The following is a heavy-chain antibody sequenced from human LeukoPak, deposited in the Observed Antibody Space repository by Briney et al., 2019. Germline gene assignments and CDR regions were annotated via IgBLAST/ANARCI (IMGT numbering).Heavy chain of an antibody. CDR2: INPNSGDR. J-gene: IGHJ4*02. D-gene: IGHD6-6*01. V-gene: IGHV1-2*02. Sequence: ASVKVSCKASAYTFTGYYMHWVRQAPGQGLESMGWINPNSGDRNYAQKFQGRVTMTRDTSISTAYMELSRLRSDDTAVYYGARGKEYSSAHEQDYWGQGTLVTVSS. CDR1: AYTFTGYY. CDR3: ARGKEYSSAHEQDY.